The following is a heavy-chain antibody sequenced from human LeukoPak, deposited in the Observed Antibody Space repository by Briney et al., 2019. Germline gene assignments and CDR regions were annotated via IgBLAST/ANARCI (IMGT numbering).Heavy chain of an antibody. Sequence: PGGSLRLSCAASGFTFDDYAMHWVRQAPGKGLEWVSGISWNSGSIGYADSVKGRFTISRDNAKNSLYLQMNSLRAEDTALYYCAKVAWGDIVVFDYWGQGTLVTVSS. J-gene: IGHJ4*02. D-gene: IGHD2-15*01. CDR2: ISWNSGSI. V-gene: IGHV3-9*01. CDR3: AKVAWGDIVVFDY. CDR1: GFTFDDYA.